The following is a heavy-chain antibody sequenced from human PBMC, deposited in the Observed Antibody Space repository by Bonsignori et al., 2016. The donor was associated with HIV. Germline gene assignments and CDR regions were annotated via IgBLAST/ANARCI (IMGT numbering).Heavy chain of an antibody. D-gene: IGHD4-11*01. J-gene: IGHJ4*02. Sequence: ASVKVSCKASGNSVTTYYIHWVRQAPGQGLEWMGWIDPAGSGTDYAQEFRGRVIMTRDTSISTAYMELIRLTADDTATYYCTIKTSLSTDSTDYWGQGTLVTVSS. CDR3: TIKTSLSTDSTDY. CDR1: GNSVTTYY. CDR2: IDPAGSGT. V-gene: IGHV1-2*02.